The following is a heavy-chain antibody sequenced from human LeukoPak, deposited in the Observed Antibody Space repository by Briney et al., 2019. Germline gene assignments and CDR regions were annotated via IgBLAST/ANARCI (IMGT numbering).Heavy chain of an antibody. CDR1: GGSFSGYY. CDR2: INHSGST. J-gene: IGHJ4*02. CDR3: ARGYPYYYDSSGGFFDY. D-gene: IGHD3-22*01. V-gene: IGHV4-34*01. Sequence: SETLSLTCAVYGGSFSGYYWSWLRQPPGKGREWIGEINHSGSTNYNPSLKSRVTISVDTSKNQFSLKLSSVTAADTAVYYCARGYPYYYDSSGGFFDYWGQGTLVTVSS.